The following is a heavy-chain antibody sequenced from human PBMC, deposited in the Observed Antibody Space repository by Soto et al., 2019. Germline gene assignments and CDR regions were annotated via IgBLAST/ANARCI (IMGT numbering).Heavy chain of an antibody. Sequence: SETLSLTCAVSGYSIRRGYFWGWIRQPPGKGLEWIGSMSHSGITYYNLSLKSRVTISVDTSKNQLSLKLSSATAADTAVYYCARSMYSTSAQLYYGMDVWGQGTRSPSP. CDR3: ARSMYSTSAQLYYGMDV. D-gene: IGHD6-6*01. CDR1: GYSIRRGYF. CDR2: MSHSGIT. J-gene: IGHJ6*02. V-gene: IGHV4-38-2*01.